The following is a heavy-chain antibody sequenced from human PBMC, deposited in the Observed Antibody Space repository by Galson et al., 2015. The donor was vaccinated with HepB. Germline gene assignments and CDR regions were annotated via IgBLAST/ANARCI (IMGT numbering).Heavy chain of an antibody. CDR1: GGTFSSYA. CDR3: ARGFKLRFLEWLLNNDAFDI. D-gene: IGHD3-3*01. Sequence: SVKVSCKASGGTFSSYAISWVRQAPGQGLEWMGGIIPIFGTANYAQKFQGRVTITADESTSTAYMELSSLRSEDTAVYYCARGFKLRFLEWLLNNDAFDIWGQGTMVTVSS. V-gene: IGHV1-69*13. J-gene: IGHJ3*02. CDR2: IIPIFGTA.